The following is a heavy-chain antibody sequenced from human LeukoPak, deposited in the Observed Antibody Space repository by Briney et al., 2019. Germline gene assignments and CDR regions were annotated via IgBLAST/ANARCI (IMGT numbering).Heavy chain of an antibody. Sequence: TSETLSLTCTVSGGSISTYYWSWIRQPPGKGLEWIGYIYYTGSTSYNPSLKSRVTMSLDVSKNQFSLELNSVTPADTAVYYCARGGNYWPQWWFDPWGRGTLVSVSS. V-gene: IGHV4-59*01. CDR3: ARGGNYWPQWWFDP. CDR2: IYYTGST. D-gene: IGHD1-26*01. J-gene: IGHJ5*02. CDR1: GGSISTYY.